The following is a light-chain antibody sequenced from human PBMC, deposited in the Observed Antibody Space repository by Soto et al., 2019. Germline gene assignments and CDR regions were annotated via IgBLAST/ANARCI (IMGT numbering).Light chain of an antibody. Sequence: EIVLTHSPGTLSLSPLEIEPLSCRASQSVSNNYLAWYQQKPGQAPRLLIYGASNRATGIPDRFSGSGSGTDFTLTISSLEPEDFAVYYCQQRSTFAQGTRLKI. J-gene: IGKJ5*01. CDR1: QSVSNNY. V-gene: IGKV3D-20*02. CDR2: GAS. CDR3: QQRST.